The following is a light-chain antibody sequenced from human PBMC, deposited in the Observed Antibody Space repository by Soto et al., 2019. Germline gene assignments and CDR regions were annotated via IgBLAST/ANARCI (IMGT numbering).Light chain of an antibody. J-gene: IGKJ1*01. CDR3: QQYGSHPEA. V-gene: IGKV3-20*01. CDR1: QSVRNDY. Sequence: EVVLTQFPGTLPVSLGERATLSCRASQSVRNDYLAWYQQKRGQAPRLLIHGASTRATGIPDRFSGSGSGTDFILIISRLEPGDVAMYFCQQYGSHPEAFGQGTKVDIK. CDR2: GAS.